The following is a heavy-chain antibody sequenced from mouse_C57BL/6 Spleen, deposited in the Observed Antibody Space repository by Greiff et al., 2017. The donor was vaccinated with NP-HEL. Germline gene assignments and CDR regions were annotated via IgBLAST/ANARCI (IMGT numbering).Heavy chain of an antibody. CDR1: GYTFTSYW. J-gene: IGHJ2*01. CDR2: IDPSDSYT. CDR3: AREVYGSPDY. Sequence: VQLQQPGAELVMPGASVKLSCKASGYTFTSYWMHWVKQRPGQGLEWIGEIDPSDSYTNYNQKFKGKSTLTVDKSSSTAYMQLSSLTSEDSAVYYCAREVYGSPDYWGQGTTLTVSS. D-gene: IGHD1-1*01. V-gene: IGHV1-69*01.